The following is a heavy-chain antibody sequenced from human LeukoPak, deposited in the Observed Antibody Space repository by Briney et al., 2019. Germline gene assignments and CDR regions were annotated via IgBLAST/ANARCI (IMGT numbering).Heavy chain of an antibody. CDR1: GFTFSTYG. CDR3: AKDTTGTEPYYGMDV. Sequence: GGSLRLSCVASGFTFSTYGMTWVRQAPGKGLEWVSSISGNDEGTYYADSVKGRFTISRDNSKNTLYLQMNSLRAEDTAVYYCAKDTTGTEPYYGMDVWGQGTTVTVSS. D-gene: IGHD1-1*01. V-gene: IGHV3-23*01. CDR2: ISGNDEGT. J-gene: IGHJ6*02.